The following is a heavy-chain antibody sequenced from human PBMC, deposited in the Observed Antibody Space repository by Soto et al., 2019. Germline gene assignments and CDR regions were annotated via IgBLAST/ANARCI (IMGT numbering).Heavy chain of an antibody. J-gene: IGHJ4*02. CDR2: IYYSGST. CDR3: ARAYGGYADY. D-gene: IGHD5-12*01. V-gene: IGHV4-39*07. CDR1: GGSISSSSFH. Sequence: SETLSLTCTVSGGSISSSSFHWGWIRQPPGKGLEWIGYIYYSGSTNYSPSLKSRVTISVDTSKNQFSLKLSSVTAADTAVYYCARAYGGYADYWGQGALVTVS.